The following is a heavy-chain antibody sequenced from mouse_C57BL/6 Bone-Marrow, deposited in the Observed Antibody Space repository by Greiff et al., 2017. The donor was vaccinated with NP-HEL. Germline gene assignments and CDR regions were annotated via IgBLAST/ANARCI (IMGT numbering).Heavy chain of an antibody. D-gene: IGHD2-2*01. Sequence: VQLKESVAELVRPGASVKLPCTASGFNIKNTYMHWVKQRPEQGLEWIGRIDPANGNTKYAPKFQGKATITADTSSNTAYLQLSSLTSEDTAIYYCARAATMVTREFAYWGQGTLVTVSA. CDR1: GFNIKNTY. V-gene: IGHV14-3*01. J-gene: IGHJ3*01. CDR3: ARAATMVTREFAY. CDR2: IDPANGNT.